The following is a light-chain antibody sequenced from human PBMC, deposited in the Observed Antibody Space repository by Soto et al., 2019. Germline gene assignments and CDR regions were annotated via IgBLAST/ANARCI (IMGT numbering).Light chain of an antibody. J-gene: IGKJ1*01. Sequence: VVSLSAGARSFSPIKRATLSCIASQSIRSNYLAWYQQKPGQAPRLLIYGAFSRATGIPDRFSGSGSGTDFTLTISRLEPEDFAVYYCQQYGRSPTTFGKGTKVDI. CDR1: QSIRSNY. CDR2: GAF. V-gene: IGKV3-20*01. CDR3: QQYGRSPTT.